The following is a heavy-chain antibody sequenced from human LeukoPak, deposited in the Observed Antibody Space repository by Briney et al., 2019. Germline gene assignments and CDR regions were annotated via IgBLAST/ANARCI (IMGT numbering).Heavy chain of an antibody. CDR2: ISSSGSTI. D-gene: IGHD3/OR15-3a*01. V-gene: IGHV3-11*01. Sequence: KPGGSLRLSCAASGFTFSDYYMSWIRQAPGKGLEWVSYISSSGSTIYYADSVKGRFTISRDNAKNSLYLQMNSLRAEDTAVYYCASGLYYYYYYMDVWGKGTTVTVSS. CDR1: GFTFSDYY. CDR3: ASGLYYYYYYMDV. J-gene: IGHJ6*03.